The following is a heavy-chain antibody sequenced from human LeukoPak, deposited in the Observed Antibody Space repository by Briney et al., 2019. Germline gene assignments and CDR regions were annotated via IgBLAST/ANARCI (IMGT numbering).Heavy chain of an antibody. CDR1: GYTFTGYC. CDR3: ARFPLMVRGVIGAFDI. J-gene: IGHJ3*02. D-gene: IGHD3-10*01. Sequence: ASVKVSCKASGYTFTGYCMHWVRQAPGQGLEWMGWINPNSGGTNYAQKFQGRVTMTRDTSISTAYMELSRLRSDDTAVYYCARFPLMVRGVIGAFDIWGQGTMVTVSS. V-gene: IGHV1-2*02. CDR2: INPNSGGT.